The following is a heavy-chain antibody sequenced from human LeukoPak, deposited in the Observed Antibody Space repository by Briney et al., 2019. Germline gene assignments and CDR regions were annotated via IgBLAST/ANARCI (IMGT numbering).Heavy chain of an antibody. V-gene: IGHV3-64*01. CDR2: ISSHGGRT. J-gene: IGHJ4*02. CDR1: GFTFSSYA. D-gene: IGHD1-26*01. CDR3: VRVSGSYGY. Sequence: PGGSLRLSCAASGFTFSSYAMHWVRQAPGKGLEYVSAISSHGGRTFYASSVKGRFTISRDTSKNTLYLQMGSLRADDMAVYYCVRVSGSYGYWGQGTLVTVSS.